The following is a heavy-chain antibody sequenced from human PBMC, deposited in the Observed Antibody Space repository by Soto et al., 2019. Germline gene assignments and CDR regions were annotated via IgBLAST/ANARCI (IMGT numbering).Heavy chain of an antibody. D-gene: IGHD1-1*01. V-gene: IGHV2-5*02. CDR3: AHLPWTQLWPRAPLVY. CDR1: GFSLSTSGVG. Sequence: QITLKESGPTLVKPTQTLTLTCTFSGFSLSTSGVGVGWIRQPPGKALEWLGIIYWDDDKRYRPSLKSRLTITKDTSQNHLVLTMTNMDPVDTATYYCAHLPWTQLWPRAPLVYCGQGTPVTLSS. J-gene: IGHJ4*02. CDR2: IYWDDDK.